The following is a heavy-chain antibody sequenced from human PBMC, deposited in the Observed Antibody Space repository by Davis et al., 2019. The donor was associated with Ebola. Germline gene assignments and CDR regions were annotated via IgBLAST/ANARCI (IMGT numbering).Heavy chain of an antibody. D-gene: IGHD2-8*02. J-gene: IGHJ4*02. CDR1: GYSFTSYW. Sequence: GESLKISCKGSGYSFTSYWIGWVRQMPGKGLEWMGVIYLDDSHTIYSPSFRGQVTFSADKSINTAYLQWSSLKASDTAKYYCARIGCAGGVCQSLSYFDYWGQGTQVTVSS. CDR2: IYLDDSHT. V-gene: IGHV5-51*01. CDR3: ARIGCAGGVCQSLSYFDY.